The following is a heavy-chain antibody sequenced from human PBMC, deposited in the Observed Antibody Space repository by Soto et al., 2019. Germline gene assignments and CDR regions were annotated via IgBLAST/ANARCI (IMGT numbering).Heavy chain of an antibody. J-gene: IGHJ6*02. CDR3: ARHISGVYYCARHARVGESLPLNYYAVDV. CDR1: GYSFTSYW. CDR2: IDPSDSYT. D-gene: IGHD2-8*01. Sequence: PGESLKISCKGSGYSFTSYWISWVRQMPGKGLEWMGRIDPSDSYTNYSPSFQGHVTISADKSISTAYLQWSSLKASDTAMYYCARHISGVYYCARHARVGESLPLNYYAVDVWGQGTTVTVSS. V-gene: IGHV5-10-1*01.